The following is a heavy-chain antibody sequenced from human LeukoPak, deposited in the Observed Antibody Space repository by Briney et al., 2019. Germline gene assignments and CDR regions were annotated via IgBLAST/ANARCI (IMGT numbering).Heavy chain of an antibody. J-gene: IGHJ4*02. V-gene: IGHV3-21*01. Sequence: GGSLRLSCAASGFTFSSYSMNWVRQAPGKGLEWVSSTSSSSSYIYYADSVKGRFTISRDNAKNSLYLQMNSLRAEDTAVYYCARDRLTIFGVANFWGQGTLVTVSS. D-gene: IGHD3-3*01. CDR2: TSSSSSYI. CDR3: ARDRLTIFGVANF. CDR1: GFTFSSYS.